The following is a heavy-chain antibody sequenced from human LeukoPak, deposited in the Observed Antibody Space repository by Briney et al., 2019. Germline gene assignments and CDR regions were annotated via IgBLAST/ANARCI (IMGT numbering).Heavy chain of an antibody. CDR2: FDPEDGET. CDR3: ATRRIYYDSSGYYDFYWFDP. J-gene: IGHJ5*02. Sequence: ASVKVSCKVSGYTLTELSMHWVRQAPGKGLEWMGGFDPEDGETIYAQKFQGRVTMTEDTSTDTAYMELSSLRSEDTAVYYCATRRIYYDSSGYYDFYWFDPWGQGTLVTVSS. CDR1: GYTLTELS. V-gene: IGHV1-24*01. D-gene: IGHD3-22*01.